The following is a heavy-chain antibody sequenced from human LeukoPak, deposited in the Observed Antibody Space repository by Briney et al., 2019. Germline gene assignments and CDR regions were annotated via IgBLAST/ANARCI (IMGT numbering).Heavy chain of an antibody. D-gene: IGHD3-22*01. V-gene: IGHV3-73*01. J-gene: IGHJ3*02. CDR3: TRGLPYYYDSSGYPLDAFDI. Sequence: GGSLRLSCAASGFTFSGSAMHWVRQASGKGLEWVGRIRSKANSYATAYAASVKGRFTISRDDSKDTAYLQMNSLKTEDTAVYYCTRGLPYYYDSSGYPLDAFDIWGQGTMVTVSS. CDR1: GFTFSGSA. CDR2: IRSKANSYAT.